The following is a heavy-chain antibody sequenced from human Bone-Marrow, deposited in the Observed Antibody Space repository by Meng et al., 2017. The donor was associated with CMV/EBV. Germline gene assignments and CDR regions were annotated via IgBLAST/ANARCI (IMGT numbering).Heavy chain of an antibody. CDR2: IYHSGST. CDR3: GCCSSTSLSRGGDYFDD. Sequence: GSLRLSCTVSGYSISSGYYWGWIRQPPGKGLEWMGSIYHSGSTYYNPSLKSRVTISVDTSKNQFSLKLSSVTAADTAVYYCGCCSSTSLSRGGDYFDDWGQGTLVTVSS. V-gene: IGHV4-38-2*02. CDR1: GYSISSGYY. D-gene: IGHD2-2*01. J-gene: IGHJ4*02.